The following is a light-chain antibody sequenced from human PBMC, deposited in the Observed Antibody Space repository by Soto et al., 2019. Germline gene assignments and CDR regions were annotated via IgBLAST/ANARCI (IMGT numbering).Light chain of an antibody. J-gene: IGLJ1*01. CDR3: SSYTSSSTLLYL. V-gene: IGLV2-14*01. Sequence: QSVLTQPASVSGSPGQSITISCTGTSSDVGGYNYVSWYQQHPGIAPKLLIYGVTNRPSGVSTRFSGSKSGNTASLTISGLQAEDESDYHCSSYTSSSTLLYLFGTGTKGTVL. CDR1: SSDVGGYNY. CDR2: GVT.